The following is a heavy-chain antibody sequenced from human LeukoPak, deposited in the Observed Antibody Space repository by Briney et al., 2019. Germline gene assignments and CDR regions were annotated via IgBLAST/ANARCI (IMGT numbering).Heavy chain of an antibody. J-gene: IGHJ6*03. D-gene: IGHD6-13*01. CDR2: IYYSGST. Sequence: SETLFLTCTVPGGSISSYYWSWIRQPPGKGLEWIGYIYYSGSTNYNPSLKSRVTISVDTSKNQFSLKLSSVTAADTAVYYCARTTEAHSWRTRYYDYYMDVWGKGTTVTVSS. CDR1: GGSISSYY. V-gene: IGHV4-59*01. CDR3: ARTTEAHSWRTRYYDYYMDV.